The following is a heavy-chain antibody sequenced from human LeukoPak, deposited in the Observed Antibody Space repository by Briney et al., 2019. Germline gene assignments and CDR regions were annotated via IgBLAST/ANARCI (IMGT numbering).Heavy chain of an antibody. D-gene: IGHD3-10*01. J-gene: IGHJ3*02. CDR1: GFTFSSYN. Sequence: GGSLGLSCAASGFTFSSYNMNWVRQAPGKGLEWVSSTTSGSSYIYYADSVKGRFTISRDNAKNSLYLQMNSLTAEDTAVYYCARDRLGALLYFDIWGQGTMVTVSS. V-gene: IGHV3-21*06. CDR2: TTSGSSYI. CDR3: ARDRLGALLYFDI.